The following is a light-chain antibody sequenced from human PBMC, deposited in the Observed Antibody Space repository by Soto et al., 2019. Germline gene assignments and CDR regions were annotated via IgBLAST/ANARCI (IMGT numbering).Light chain of an antibody. J-gene: IGKJ3*01. CDR1: QSVSSN. CDR2: GAS. CDR3: MQAAQWPRT. V-gene: IGKV3-15*01. Sequence: EIVMTQSPATLSVSPGERATLSCRASQSVSSNLAWYQQKPGQAPRLLIYGASTRATGIPDRFSGSGSGTEFTLTISRVEAEDAGVYYCMQAAQWPRTFGPGTKVDIK.